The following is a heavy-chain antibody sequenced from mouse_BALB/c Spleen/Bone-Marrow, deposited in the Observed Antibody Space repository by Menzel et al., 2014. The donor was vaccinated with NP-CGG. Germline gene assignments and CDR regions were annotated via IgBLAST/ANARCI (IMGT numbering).Heavy chain of an antibody. J-gene: IGHJ2*01. CDR3: ARYRLGTYFDY. D-gene: IGHD2-14*01. V-gene: IGHV14-3*02. CDR2: VDPANGNT. CDR1: GFNIKDTY. Sequence: VQLQQSGAELVKPGASVKLSCTASGFNIKDTYMHWVKQRPEQGLEWIGRVDPANGNTKYDPKFQGKATITADTSSNTAYLQLSSLPSEDSAVYYCARYRLGTYFDYWGQGTTLTVPS.